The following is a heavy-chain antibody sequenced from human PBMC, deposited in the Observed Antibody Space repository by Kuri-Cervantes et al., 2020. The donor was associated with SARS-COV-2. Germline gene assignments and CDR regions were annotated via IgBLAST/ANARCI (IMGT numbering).Heavy chain of an antibody. Sequence: GESLKISCAASGFTFGSYWMHWVRQAPGKGLVWVSRITDDGSSTNYADSVKGRFTISRDNAKNTLYLQMNSLRAEDTAVYYCARDQGLDAFDIWGQGTMVTVSS. J-gene: IGHJ3*02. CDR2: ITDDGSST. CDR1: GFTFGSYW. V-gene: IGHV3-74*01. CDR3: ARDQGLDAFDI.